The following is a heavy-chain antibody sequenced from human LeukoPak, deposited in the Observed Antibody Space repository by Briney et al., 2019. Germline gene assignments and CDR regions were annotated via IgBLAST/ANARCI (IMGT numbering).Heavy chain of an antibody. CDR1: GGSISSYY. J-gene: IGHJ3*02. CDR3: ARGTAVTDAFDI. D-gene: IGHD4-17*01. V-gene: IGHV4-59*01. CDR2: IYYSGST. Sequence: SETLSLTCTVSGGSISSYYWSWIRQPPGKGLEWIGYIYYSGSTNYNPPLKSRVTISVDTSKNQFSLKLSSVTAADTAVYYCARGTAVTDAFDIWGQGTMVTVSS.